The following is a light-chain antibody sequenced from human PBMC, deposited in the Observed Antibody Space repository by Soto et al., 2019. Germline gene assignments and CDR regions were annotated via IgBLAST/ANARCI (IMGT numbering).Light chain of an antibody. J-gene: IGKJ1*01. Sequence: EIVMTQSPATLSVSPGERAPLSCRASQSVSSNLAWYQQKPGQAPRLLIYGASTRATGIPARISGSGSGTEFTLTITSLQSEDFGVYHCQQYHNWWTFGQGTKVDIK. CDR1: QSVSSN. V-gene: IGKV3-15*01. CDR2: GAS. CDR3: QQYHNWWT.